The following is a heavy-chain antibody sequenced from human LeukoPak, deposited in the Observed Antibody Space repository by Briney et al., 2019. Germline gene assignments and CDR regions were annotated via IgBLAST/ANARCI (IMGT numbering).Heavy chain of an antibody. Sequence: GGSLRLSCAASGFIVSHNYITWVRQAPGKGLEWVSVIYSGGSTFYTDSVKGRFTISRDSIKNTPYLQMNSLKVEDTAVYYCARLVGPADYWGQGTLVTVSS. CDR1: GFIVSHNY. V-gene: IGHV3-66*04. CDR3: ARLVGPADY. CDR2: IYSGGST. J-gene: IGHJ4*02. D-gene: IGHD1-26*01.